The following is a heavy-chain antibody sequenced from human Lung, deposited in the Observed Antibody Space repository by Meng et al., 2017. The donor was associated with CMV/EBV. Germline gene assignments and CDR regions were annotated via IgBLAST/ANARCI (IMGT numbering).Heavy chain of an antibody. D-gene: IGHD2-2*01. CDR3: ARGRVSAAYDAFDI. Sequence: GESLKISCAATGFTFSTYVMTWVRQAPGKGLEWVSSISGSSRGTYFADSVKGRFTTSRDNSKKMLYLQMNSLRVDDTAIYYCARGRVSAAYDAFDIWGQGTMVTVSS. V-gene: IGHV3-23*01. J-gene: IGHJ3*02. CDR1: GFTFSTYV. CDR2: ISGSSRGT.